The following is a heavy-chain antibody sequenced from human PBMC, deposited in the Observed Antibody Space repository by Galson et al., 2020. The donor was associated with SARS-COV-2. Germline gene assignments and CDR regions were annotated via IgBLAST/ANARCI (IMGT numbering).Heavy chain of an antibody. CDR1: GYSISSGYY. CDR3: ARDVRAGGYALFEH. Sequence: SLTCSLSGYSISSGYYWGWLRQIPGQGLEWIGSIYHTGSTSYNPSLRSRASISVDTSKNQFSLNLSAVTAADTAVYFCARDVRAGGYALFEHWGQGTLVTVSS. V-gene: IGHV4-38-2*02. CDR2: IYHTGST. J-gene: IGHJ4*02. D-gene: IGHD2-8*01.